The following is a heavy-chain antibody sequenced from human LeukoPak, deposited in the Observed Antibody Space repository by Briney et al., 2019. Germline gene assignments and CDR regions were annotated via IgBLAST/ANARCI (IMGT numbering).Heavy chain of an antibody. V-gene: IGHV3-21*01. D-gene: IGHD3-22*01. CDR3: ASSAPHDSSGYYYLYYYYYMDV. J-gene: IGHJ6*03. Sequence: AGGSLRLSCAASGFTFSSYSMNWVRQAPGKGLEWVSSISSSSSYIYYADSVKGRFTISRDNAKNSLYLQMNSLRAEDTAVYYCASSAPHDSSGYYYLYYYYYMDVWGKGTTVTVSS. CDR1: GFTFSSYS. CDR2: ISSSSSYI.